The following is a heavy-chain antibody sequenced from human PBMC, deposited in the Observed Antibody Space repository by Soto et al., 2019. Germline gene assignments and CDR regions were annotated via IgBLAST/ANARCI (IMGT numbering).Heavy chain of an antibody. CDR3: ARDYYDSSGYYYYYGMDV. CDR1: GYTFTGYY. D-gene: IGHD3-22*01. Sequence: ASVKVSCKASGYTFTGYYMHWVRQAPGQGLEWMGWINPDSGGTNYAQKFQGRVTMTRDTSISTAYMELSRLRSDDTAVYYCARDYYDSSGYYYYYGMDVWGQGTTVTVSS. CDR2: INPDSGGT. V-gene: IGHV1-2*02. J-gene: IGHJ6*02.